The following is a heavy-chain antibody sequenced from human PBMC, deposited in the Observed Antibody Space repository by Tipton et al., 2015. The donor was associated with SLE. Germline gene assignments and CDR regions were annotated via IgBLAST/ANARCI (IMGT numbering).Heavy chain of an antibody. CDR2: IYYSGST. V-gene: IGHV4-59*01. J-gene: IGHJ6*02. D-gene: IGHD3-3*01. CDR1: GFTFSSYA. CDR3: ARDGWGFWSGYPAV. Sequence: LRLSCAASGFTFSSYAMSWIRQPPGKGLEWIGYIYYSGSTNYNPSLKSRVTISVDTSKNQFSLKLSSVTAADTAVYYCARDGWGFWSGYPAVWGQGTTVTVSS.